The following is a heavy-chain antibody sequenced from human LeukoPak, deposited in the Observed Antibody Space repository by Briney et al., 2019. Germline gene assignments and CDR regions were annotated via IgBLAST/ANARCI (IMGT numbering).Heavy chain of an antibody. J-gene: IGHJ6*04. Sequence: GGSLRLSCAASGFTFSSYGMHWVRQAPGKGLEWVSYISSSGSTIYYADSVEGRFTISRDNAKNSLYLQMNSLRAEDTAVYYCAELGITMIGGVWGKGTTVTVSS. CDR1: GFTFSSYG. CDR3: AELGITMIGGV. CDR2: ISSSGSTI. V-gene: IGHV3-48*04. D-gene: IGHD3-10*02.